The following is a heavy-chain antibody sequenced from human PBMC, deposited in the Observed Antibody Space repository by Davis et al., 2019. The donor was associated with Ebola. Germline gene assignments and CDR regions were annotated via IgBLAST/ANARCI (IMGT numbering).Heavy chain of an antibody. CDR3: ARWDRGGTYIDY. J-gene: IGHJ4*02. V-gene: IGHV3-7*01. Sequence: PGGSLRLSCAASGFTFSSYWMSWVRQAPGKGLEWVANIKQDGSEKYYVDSVKGRFTISRDNAENSLCLQMNSLRAEDTAVYYCARWDRGGTYIDYWGQGTLVTVSS. CDR2: IKQDGSEK. CDR1: GFTFSSYW. D-gene: IGHD3-16*01.